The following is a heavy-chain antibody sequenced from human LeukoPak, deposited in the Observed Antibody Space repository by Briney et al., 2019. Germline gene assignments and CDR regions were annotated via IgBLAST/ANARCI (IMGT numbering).Heavy chain of an antibody. CDR2: INAYNGNT. Sequence: ASVKVSCKASGYTFTSYGISWVRQAPGQGLEWMGWINAYNGNTNYAQRLQGRVTTTTDTSTSTAYMELRSLRSDDTAVYYCARTVHDCNNGVCYEYWGQGTLVTVSS. CDR3: ARTVHDCNNGVCYEY. V-gene: IGHV1-18*01. D-gene: IGHD2-8*01. CDR1: GYTFTSYG. J-gene: IGHJ4*02.